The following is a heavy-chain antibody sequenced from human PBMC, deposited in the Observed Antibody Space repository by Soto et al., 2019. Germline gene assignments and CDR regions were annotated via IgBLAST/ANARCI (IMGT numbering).Heavy chain of an antibody. CDR2: IYYTGDT. D-gene: IGHD1-26*01. CDR3: ARDPSGHPPLYRLDP. V-gene: IGHV4-59*01. CDR1: GDSISTYY. J-gene: IGHJ5*02. Sequence: SETLSLTCTVSGDSISTYYWHWIRLPPGKGLEWIGYIYYTGDTNYNPSLKSRVTISLDTSKNQFSLKLSSVTAADTAVYYCARDPSGHPPLYRLDPWGQGTLVTVSS.